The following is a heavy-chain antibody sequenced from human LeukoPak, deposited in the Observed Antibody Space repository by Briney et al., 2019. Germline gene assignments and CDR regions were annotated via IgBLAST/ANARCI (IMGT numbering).Heavy chain of an antibody. CDR1: GFTFRSFA. CDR2: ISDSGDST. D-gene: IGHD1-26*01. Sequence: GGSLRLSCAASGFTFRSFAMSWVRQAPGKGLEWVSSISDSGDSTYYADSVKGRFTISRDNSKNTLYLQMNSLRAEDTAVYYCAKDPRSYSGSYFSWGQGTLVTVSS. J-gene: IGHJ4*02. V-gene: IGHV3-23*01. CDR3: AKDPRSYSGSYFS.